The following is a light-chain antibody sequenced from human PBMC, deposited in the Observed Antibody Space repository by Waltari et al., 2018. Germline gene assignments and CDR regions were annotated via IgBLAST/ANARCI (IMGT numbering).Light chain of an antibody. J-gene: IGKJ1*01. CDR2: DAS. Sequence: EIVLTQSPGTLSLSPGERATLSCRARQSVSRTLAWYQQKPCQAPRLLIYDASTRATGIPDRFSGSGFGTDCSLTISRLEPEDFAVYYCQKYGTLPATFGQGTTVEIK. CDR3: QKYGTLPAT. CDR1: QSVSRT. V-gene: IGKV3-20*01.